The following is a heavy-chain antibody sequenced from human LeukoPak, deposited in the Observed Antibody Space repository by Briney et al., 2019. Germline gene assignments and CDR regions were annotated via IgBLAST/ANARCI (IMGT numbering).Heavy chain of an antibody. CDR2: INPRGGST. V-gene: IGHV1-46*01. CDR3: ARVKSYYYDTSDKDAFDI. Sequence: RASVKVSCKASGYTFTSHFMHWVRQAPGQGLEWVGIINPRGGSTSYTQKFQGRVTMTRDTSTSTVYMELSSLRSEDTAVYYCARVKSYYYDTSDKDAFDIWGQGTMVTVSS. CDR1: GYTFTSHF. J-gene: IGHJ3*02. D-gene: IGHD3-22*01.